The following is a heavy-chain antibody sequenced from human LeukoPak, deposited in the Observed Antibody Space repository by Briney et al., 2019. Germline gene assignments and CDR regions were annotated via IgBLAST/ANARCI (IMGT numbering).Heavy chain of an antibody. CDR3: ARRLVWGGSHLDAFDI. CDR2: IYYSGST. CDR1: GASISTDGFY. Sequence: SQTLSLTCNVSGASISTDGFYWSWIRQHPGKGLEWIGYIYYSGSTNYNPSLKSRVTISVDTSKNQFSLKLSSVTAADTAVYYCARRLVWGGSHLDAFDIWGQGTMVTVSS. J-gene: IGHJ3*02. V-gene: IGHV4-61*08. D-gene: IGHD3-3*01.